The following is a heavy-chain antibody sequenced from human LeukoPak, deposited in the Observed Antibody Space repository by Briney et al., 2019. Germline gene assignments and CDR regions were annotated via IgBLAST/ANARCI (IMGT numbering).Heavy chain of an antibody. D-gene: IGHD2-2*01. CDR2: IRADGITT. Sequence: GGSLRLSCAASGFTFDDYAMHWVRQAPGKGLEWVSLIRADGITTYYADSVKGRFTISRDSSKNSLYLQMSSLRAEDTAVYYCARDRREGFDCSSTSCPYYYSGMDVWGQGTTVTVSS. CDR3: ARDRREGFDCSSTSCPYYYSGMDV. J-gene: IGHJ6*02. CDR1: GFTFDDYA. V-gene: IGHV3-43*02.